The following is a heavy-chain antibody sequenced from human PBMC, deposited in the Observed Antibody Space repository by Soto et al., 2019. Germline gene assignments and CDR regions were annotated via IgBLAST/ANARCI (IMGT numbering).Heavy chain of an antibody. CDR2: IYYSGST. J-gene: IGHJ4*02. CDR3: ARVRGGFKPAHFDY. CDR1: GGSISSYY. V-gene: IGHV4-59*01. D-gene: IGHD3-10*01. Sequence: SETLSLTCTVSGGSISSYYWSWIRQPPGKGLEWIGYIYYSGSTNYNPSLKSRVTISVDTSKNQFSLKLSSVTAADTAVYYCARVRGGFKPAHFDYWGQGTLVTVSS.